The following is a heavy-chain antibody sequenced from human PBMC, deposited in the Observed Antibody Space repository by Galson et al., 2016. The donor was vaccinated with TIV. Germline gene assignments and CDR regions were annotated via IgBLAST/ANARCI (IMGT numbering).Heavy chain of an antibody. D-gene: IGHD3-3*01. V-gene: IGHV1-2*02. CDR1: GYTFTGYH. J-gene: IGHJ3*02. CDR2: INPNSGST. Sequence: SVKVSCKASGYTFTGYHMHWVRQAPGQGLEWMGWINPNSGSTNYAPKFLGRVTMTRDTSIDTAYMELRSLRSDDTALYYCARDRNSISAVVLEDDAFDIWGQGTMVTVSA. CDR3: ARDRNSISAVVLEDDAFDI.